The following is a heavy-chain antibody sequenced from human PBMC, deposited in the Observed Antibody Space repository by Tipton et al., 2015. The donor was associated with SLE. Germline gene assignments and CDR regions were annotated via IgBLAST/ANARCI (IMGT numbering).Heavy chain of an antibody. J-gene: IGHJ4*02. D-gene: IGHD2-21*02. V-gene: IGHV4-39*07. CDR1: GGSISSRSYY. CDR2: IYYSGNT. CDR3: ARGRVTSDY. Sequence: TLSLTCTVSGGSISSRSYYWAWIRQPPGKGLEWIANIYYSGNTYYNPSLKSRVTISVETSKNQFSLKLSSVTAADTAVYYCARGRVTSDYWGQGTLVTVSS.